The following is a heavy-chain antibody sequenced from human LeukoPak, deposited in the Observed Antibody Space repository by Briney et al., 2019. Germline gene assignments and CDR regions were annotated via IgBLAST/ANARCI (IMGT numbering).Heavy chain of an antibody. CDR2: SIPFFGTA. D-gene: IGHD3-10*01. CDR1: GGTFSRYA. V-gene: IGHV1-69*01. Sequence: SVADSFKASGGTFSRYAISWVRQAPGQGVEGVGGSIPFFGTANYAQKFQRRVTITAHHTTSTAYMELSSQRSEDTAVYYCARAQGVREYDFDYWGQGTLVTDSS. CDR3: ARAQGVREYDFDY. J-gene: IGHJ4*02.